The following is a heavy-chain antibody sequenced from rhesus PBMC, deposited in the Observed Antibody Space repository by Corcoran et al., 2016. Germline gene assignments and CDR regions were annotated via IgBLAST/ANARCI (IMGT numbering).Heavy chain of an antibody. Sequence: QVQLQESGPGLVKPSETLSLTCAASGSSLSRGYYWGWLRQPPGKGLEWVWSSYGSGGSNDLNPSLKSRVTLSVDTSKNQCSLKLSSVTAADTAVYYCARYSNYLGFDYWGQGVLVTVSS. D-gene: IGHD4-23*01. CDR1: GSSLSRGYY. CDR2: SYGSGGSN. J-gene: IGHJ4*01. CDR3: ARYSNYLGFDY. V-gene: IGHV4S14*01.